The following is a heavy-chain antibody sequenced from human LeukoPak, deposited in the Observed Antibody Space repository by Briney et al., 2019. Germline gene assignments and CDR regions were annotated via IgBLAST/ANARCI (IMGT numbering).Heavy chain of an antibody. Sequence: GASVKVSCKASGYTFTSHYMHWVRQAPGQGLEWMGIINPSGGSTTYAQKFQGRVTMTRDASTSTVYVELSSLRSEDTAVYYCARELYCGGDCDYYGMDVWGQGTRSPSP. J-gene: IGHJ6*02. D-gene: IGHD2-21*02. CDR2: INPSGGST. V-gene: IGHV1-46*01. CDR1: GYTFTSHY. CDR3: ARELYCGGDCDYYGMDV.